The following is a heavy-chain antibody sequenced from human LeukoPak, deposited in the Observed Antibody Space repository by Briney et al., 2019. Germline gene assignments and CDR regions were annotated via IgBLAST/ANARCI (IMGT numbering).Heavy chain of an antibody. CDR1: GFPFDTYA. Sequence: GGSLRLSCSASGFPFDTYAMSWVRQAPGRGLEWVSAISESGEQTYYVDSVEGRFIISRDNSKNTLSLQMNNLRVDDTAIYYCSNSPPTYGDLDYWGQGTLVTVSS. CDR2: ISESGEQT. V-gene: IGHV3-23*01. J-gene: IGHJ4*02. D-gene: IGHD3-10*01. CDR3: SNSPPTYGDLDY.